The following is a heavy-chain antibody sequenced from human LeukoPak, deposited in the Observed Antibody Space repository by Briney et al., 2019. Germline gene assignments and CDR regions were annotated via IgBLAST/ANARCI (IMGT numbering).Heavy chain of an antibody. CDR2: IIPILGIA. CDR3: ATVDTAMVTPHYYGMDV. CDR1: GGTFSSYA. Sequence: ASVKVSCKASGGTFSSYAISWVRQAPGQGLEWMGRIIPILGIANYAQKFQGRVTITADKSTSTAYMELSSLRSEDTAVYYCATVDTAMVTPHYYGMDVWGQGTTVTVSS. V-gene: IGHV1-69*04. J-gene: IGHJ6*02. D-gene: IGHD5-18*01.